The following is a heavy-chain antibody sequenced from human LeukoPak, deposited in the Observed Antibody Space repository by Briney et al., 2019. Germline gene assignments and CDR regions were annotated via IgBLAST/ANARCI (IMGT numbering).Heavy chain of an antibody. J-gene: IGHJ6*02. CDR2: ISGSGGST. V-gene: IGHV3-23*01. CDR1: GFTFSSYA. Sequence: GGSLRLSCAASGFTFSSYAMSWVRQAPGKGLEWVSAISGSGGSTYYADSVKGRFTISRDNSKNTLYLQMNSLRAEDTAVYYCAKPMASLYYYYYGMDVWGQGTTVTVSS. D-gene: IGHD5-24*01. CDR3: AKPMASLYYYYYGMDV.